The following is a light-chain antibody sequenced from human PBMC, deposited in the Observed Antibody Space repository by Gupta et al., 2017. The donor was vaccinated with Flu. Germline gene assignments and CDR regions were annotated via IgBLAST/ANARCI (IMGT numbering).Light chain of an antibody. J-gene: IGLJ2*01. CDR3: QSWGTVFRGWV. CDR2: LIRDGSH. CDR1: SGHSTDA. Sequence: QLVLTQSPSASTSLGASAKLTCTLSSGHSTDAIAWHQQQPEKGPRYLMRLIRDGSHSKAAGSPDRFSGYSSGAERSLPIYSLQSEDEADYYCQSWGTVFRGWVFGGGTKLTVL. V-gene: IGLV4-69*02.